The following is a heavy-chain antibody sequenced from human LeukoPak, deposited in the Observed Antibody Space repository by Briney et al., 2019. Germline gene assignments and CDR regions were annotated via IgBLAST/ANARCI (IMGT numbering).Heavy chain of an antibody. J-gene: IGHJ4*02. CDR3: ARPIVVVVAAADY. CDR2: ISYDGSNK. D-gene: IGHD2-15*01. CDR1: GFTFSSYA. Sequence: GGSLRLSCAASGFTFSSYAMHWVRQAPGKGLEWVALISYDGSNKYYADSVKARFIISRDNSKNTVYLQMNSLRAEDTAVYYCARPIVVVVAAADYWGQGTLVTVSS. V-gene: IGHV3-30*04.